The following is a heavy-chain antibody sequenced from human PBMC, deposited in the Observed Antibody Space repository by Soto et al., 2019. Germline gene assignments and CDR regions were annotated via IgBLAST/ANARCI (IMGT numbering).Heavy chain of an antibody. Sequence: TLSLTCAVYGGSFSGYYRSWIRQPPGKGLEWIGEINHSGSTNYNPSLKSRVTISVDTSKNSLHLQMNSLRAEDTAVYYCARDQLYYNDISGRPLNAFDVWGQGTMVTVSS. CDR3: ARDQLYYNDISGRPLNAFDV. J-gene: IGHJ3*01. CDR1: GGSFSGYY. CDR2: INHSGST. D-gene: IGHD3-22*01. V-gene: IGHV4-34*01.